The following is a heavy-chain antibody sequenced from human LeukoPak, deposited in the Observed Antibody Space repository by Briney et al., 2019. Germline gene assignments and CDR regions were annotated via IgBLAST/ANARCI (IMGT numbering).Heavy chain of an antibody. CDR1: GGTFSSYA. J-gene: IGHJ4*02. CDR2: IIPIFGTA. Sequence: SAKVSCKASGGTFSSYAISWVRQAPGQGLEWMGGIIPIFGTANYAQKFQGRVTITADESTSTAYMELSSLRSEDTAVYYCAERHLSYGDSSPIDYWGQGTLVTVSS. CDR3: AERHLSYGDSSPIDY. D-gene: IGHD4-17*01. V-gene: IGHV1-69*01.